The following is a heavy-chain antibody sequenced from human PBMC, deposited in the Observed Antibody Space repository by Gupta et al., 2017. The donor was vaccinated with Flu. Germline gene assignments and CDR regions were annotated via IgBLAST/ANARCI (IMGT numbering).Heavy chain of an antibody. CDR1: GFTFSSYA. Sequence: EVQLLVSGGGLVQPGGSLRLSCAASGFTFSSYAMGWVRQSPGKGLEWVSAISGSGGSTYYADSVKGRFTISRDNSKNTLYLQMNSLRAEDTAVYYCAMGGYYYDSSGYYYLRNWGQGTLVTVSS. D-gene: IGHD3-22*01. V-gene: IGHV3-23*01. CDR2: ISGSGGST. J-gene: IGHJ4*02. CDR3: AMGGYYYDSSGYYYLRN.